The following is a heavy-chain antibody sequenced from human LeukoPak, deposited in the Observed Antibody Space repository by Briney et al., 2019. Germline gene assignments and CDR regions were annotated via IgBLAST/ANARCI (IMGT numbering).Heavy chain of an antibody. CDR2: ISSSTSYI. V-gene: IGHV3-21*01. J-gene: IGHJ4*02. Sequence: GGSLRLSCAASGFTFSTYTMNWVRQAPGKGLEWVSSISSSTSYIYYADSVKGRFTISRDNAKNSLCLQMNSLRAEDMAVYYCARARNKYYYDSSGYTYWGQGTLVTVSS. D-gene: IGHD3-22*01. CDR1: GFTFSTYT. CDR3: ARARNKYYYDSSGYTY.